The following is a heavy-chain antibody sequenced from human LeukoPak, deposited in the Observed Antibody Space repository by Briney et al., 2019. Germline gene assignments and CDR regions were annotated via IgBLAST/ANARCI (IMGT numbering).Heavy chain of an antibody. V-gene: IGHV4-31*03. D-gene: IGHD6-13*01. CDR3: ARGLQVMGVYGIAAAGPSFGY. J-gene: IGHJ4*02. CDR2: IYYSGST. CDR1: GGSISSGGYY. Sequence: PSQTLSLTCTVSGGSISSGGYYWSWIRQHPGKGLEWIGYIYYSGSTNYNPSLKSRVTISVDTSKNQFSLKLSSVTAADTAVYYCARGLQVMGVYGIAAAGPSFGYWGQGTLVTVSS.